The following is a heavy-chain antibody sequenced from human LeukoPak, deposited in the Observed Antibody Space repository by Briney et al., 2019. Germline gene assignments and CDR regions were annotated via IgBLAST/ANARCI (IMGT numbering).Heavy chain of an antibody. CDR2: VYHTGNI. D-gene: IGHD2/OR15-2a*01. V-gene: IGHV4-39*01. CDR3: ARHHPALNRFDP. Sequence: SETLSLTCTVSGGSITSGTYYWDWIRQAPGKRLEWLGNVYHTGNIYYNPSLKSRVTMSVDTSKNQFSLKLNSLTAADTAIYYCARHHPALNRFDPWGEGTRVTVSS. CDR1: GGSITSGTYY. J-gene: IGHJ5*02.